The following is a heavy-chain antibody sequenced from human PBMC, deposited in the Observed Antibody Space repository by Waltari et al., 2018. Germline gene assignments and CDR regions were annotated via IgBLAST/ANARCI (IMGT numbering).Heavy chain of an antibody. Sequence: QLQESGPGLVKPSETLSLTCTVSGGSISSSSYYWDWIRQPPGKGLEWIGSIYYSGSTYYNPSLKSRVTISVDTSKNQFSLKLSSVTAADTAVYYCARPRTTVTKFDAFDIWGQGTMVTVSS. CDR1: GGSISSSSYY. CDR2: IYYSGST. CDR3: ARPRTTVTKFDAFDI. J-gene: IGHJ3*02. D-gene: IGHD4-17*01. V-gene: IGHV4-39*01.